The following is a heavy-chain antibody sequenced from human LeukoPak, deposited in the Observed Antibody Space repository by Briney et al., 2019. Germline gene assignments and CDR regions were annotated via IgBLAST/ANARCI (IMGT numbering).Heavy chain of an antibody. V-gene: IGHV4-34*01. CDR2: INHSGST. J-gene: IGHJ6*02. CDR1: GGSFSGYY. D-gene: IGHD3-3*01. Sequence: SETLSLTCAVYGGSFSGYYWSWIRQPPGKGLEWIGEINHSGSTNYNPSLKSRVTISVDTSKNQFSLKLSSVTAADTAVYYCARGHPNYDFWRYGMDVWGQGTTVTVSS. CDR3: ARGHPNYDFWRYGMDV.